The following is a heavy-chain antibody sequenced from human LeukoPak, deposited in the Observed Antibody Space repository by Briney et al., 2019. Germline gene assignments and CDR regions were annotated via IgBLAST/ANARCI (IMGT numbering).Heavy chain of an antibody. CDR3: ARKGTSMITFGGVIVNGAFDI. CDR1: GYTFTSYA. J-gene: IGHJ3*02. CDR2: INAGNGNT. V-gene: IGHV1-3*01. Sequence: ASVKVSCKASGYTFTSYAMHWVRQAPGQRLEWMGWINAGNGNTKYSQKFQGRVTITRDTSASTAYMELSSLRSEDTAVYYRARKGTSMITFGGVIVNGAFDIWGQGTMVTVSS. D-gene: IGHD3-16*02.